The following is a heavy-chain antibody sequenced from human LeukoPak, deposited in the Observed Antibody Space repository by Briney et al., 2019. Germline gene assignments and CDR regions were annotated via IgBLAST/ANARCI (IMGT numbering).Heavy chain of an antibody. CDR1: GGSFSGYY. J-gene: IGHJ3*02. CDR2: INHSGST. CDR3: ARLTILRYFDWPIGGAFDI. D-gene: IGHD3-9*01. Sequence: PSETLSLTCAVYGGSFSGYYWSWIRQPPGKGLEWIGEINHSGSTNYNPSLTSRVTISVDTSKNQFSLKLSSVTAADTAVYYCARLTILRYFDWPIGGAFDIWGQGTMVTVSS. V-gene: IGHV4-34*01.